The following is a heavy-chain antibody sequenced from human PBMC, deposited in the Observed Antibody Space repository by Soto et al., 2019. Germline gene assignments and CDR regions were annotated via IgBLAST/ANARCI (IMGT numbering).Heavy chain of an antibody. J-gene: IGHJ4*02. CDR2: ISGSGGST. Sequence: EVQLLESGGGLVQPGGSLRLSCAASGFTFSSYAMSWVRQAPGKGLEWVSAISGSGGSTYYADSVKGRFTISRDNSKNTLYLQMNSLRAEDTAVYYCAKFDDYGSGSYRTPGDYWGQGTLVTVSS. CDR1: GFTFSSYA. D-gene: IGHD3-10*01. CDR3: AKFDDYGSGSYRTPGDY. V-gene: IGHV3-23*01.